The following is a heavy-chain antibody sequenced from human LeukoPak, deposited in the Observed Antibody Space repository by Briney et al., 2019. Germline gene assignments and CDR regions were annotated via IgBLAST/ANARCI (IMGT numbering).Heavy chain of an antibody. V-gene: IGHV3-43*02. CDR1: GFTFDDYA. CDR2: VSGDGGTT. J-gene: IGHJ4*02. D-gene: IGHD6-13*01. CDR3: AKVYVGSWYAYDH. Sequence: GGSLRLSCTASGFTFDDYAMHWVRQAPAKGLEWVSLVSGDGGTTDYADSVKGRFTISRDNRRNSLYLHMNSLRTEDTALYFCAKVYVGSWYAYDHWGQGTLVTVSS.